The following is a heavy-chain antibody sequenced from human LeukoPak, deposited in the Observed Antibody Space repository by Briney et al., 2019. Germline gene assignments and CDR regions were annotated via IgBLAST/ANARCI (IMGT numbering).Heavy chain of an antibody. J-gene: IGHJ6*03. CDR3: ARVPLYSGYDYYYYMDV. CDR1: GFTFSSYS. D-gene: IGHD5-12*01. V-gene: IGHV3-21*01. CDR2: ISSSSSYI. Sequence: GGSLRLSCAASGFTFSSYSMNWVRQAPGKGLEWVSSISSSSSYIYYADSVKGRFTISRDNAKNSLYLQMNSLRAEDTAVYYCARVPLYSGYDYYYYMDVWGKGTTVTVSS.